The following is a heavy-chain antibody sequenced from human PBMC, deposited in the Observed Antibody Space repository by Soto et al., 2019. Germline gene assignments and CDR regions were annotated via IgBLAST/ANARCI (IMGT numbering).Heavy chain of an antibody. CDR2: IWYDGSNK. V-gene: IGHV3-33*01. Sequence: HPGGSLRLSCAASGFTFSSYGMHWVRKAPGKGLEWVAVIWYDGSNKYYADSVKGRFTISRDNSKKTLYLQMNSLRAEDTAVYYCASLTSWSQEYYYGMDVWGQGTTVTVSS. D-gene: IGHD2-2*01. CDR3: ASLTSWSQEYYYGMDV. J-gene: IGHJ6*02. CDR1: GFTFSSYG.